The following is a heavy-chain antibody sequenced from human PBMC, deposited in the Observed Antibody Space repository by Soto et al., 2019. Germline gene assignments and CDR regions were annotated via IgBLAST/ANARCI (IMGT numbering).Heavy chain of an antibody. V-gene: IGHV3-33*01. CDR2: IWYDGSNK. CDR3: VGATNREGGYYYYYYGMDV. CDR1: GFTFSSYG. J-gene: IGHJ6*02. D-gene: IGHD7-27*01. Sequence: ESGGGVVQPGRSLRLSCAASGFTFSSYGMHWVRQAPGKGLEWVAVIWYDGSNKYYADSVKGRFTISRDNSKNTLYLQMNSLRAEDTAVYYCVGATNREGGYYYYYYGMDVWGQGTTVTVSS.